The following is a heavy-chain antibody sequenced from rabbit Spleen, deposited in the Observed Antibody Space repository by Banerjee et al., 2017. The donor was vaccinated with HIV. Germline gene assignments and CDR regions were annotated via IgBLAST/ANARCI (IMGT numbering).Heavy chain of an antibody. CDR1: GFDFSSSYY. CDR3: ARRDSSGADYAL. J-gene: IGHJ6*01. CDR2: IDTSSVHT. D-gene: IGHD1-1*01. V-gene: IGHV1S40*01. Sequence: QSLEESGGDLVKPGASLTLTCKASGFDFSSSYYMCWVRQAPEKGLELIACIDTSSVHTADATWAKGRFTISKTSSTTVTLQMTSLTAADTATYFCARRDSSGADYALWGQGTLVTVS.